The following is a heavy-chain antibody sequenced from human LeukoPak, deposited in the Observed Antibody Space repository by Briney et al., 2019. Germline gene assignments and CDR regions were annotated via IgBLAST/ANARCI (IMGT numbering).Heavy chain of an antibody. J-gene: IGHJ4*02. D-gene: IGHD3-9*01. CDR3: ARGDNYGILTGYQTPSHLSDY. CDR1: GYTLTGYY. CDR2: INPNSGGT. V-gene: IGHV1-2*02. Sequence: GASVKVSCKASGYTLTGYYMHWVRQAPGQGPEWMGWINPNSGGTNYAQTFQGRVTMTRDTSISTAYMELSRLRSDDTAVYYCARGDNYGILTGYQTPSHLSDYWGQGTLVTVSS.